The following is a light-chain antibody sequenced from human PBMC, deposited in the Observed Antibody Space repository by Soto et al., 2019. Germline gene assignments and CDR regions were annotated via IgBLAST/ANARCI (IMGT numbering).Light chain of an antibody. CDR1: QSIGNNY. Sequence: EIVLTQSPGTLSLSPGERATLSRRASQSIGNNYLAWYQQKPGQAPRLLIDGSSTRATGIPDRFSGSGSGTDFTLTISRLEPEDFAVYYCQQFRTSVTFGQGTKVE. CDR2: GSS. CDR3: QQFRTSVT. V-gene: IGKV3-20*01. J-gene: IGKJ1*01.